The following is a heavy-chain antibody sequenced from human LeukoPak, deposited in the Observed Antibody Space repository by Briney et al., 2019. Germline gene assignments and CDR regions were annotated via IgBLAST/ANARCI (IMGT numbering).Heavy chain of an antibody. CDR3: AKYTVTPVVSFDY. CDR1: GFTFSSCA. V-gene: IGHV3-23*01. Sequence: GGSLRLSCAASGFTFSSCAMSWVRRAPGPGQERVSGGSGSGGSTYYEDSVKRRCTISRDNSKHTLYLQMNSLRAEDTAVYYCAKYTVTPVVSFDYWGQGTLVTVSS. D-gene: IGHD4-17*01. J-gene: IGHJ4*02. CDR2: GSGSGGST.